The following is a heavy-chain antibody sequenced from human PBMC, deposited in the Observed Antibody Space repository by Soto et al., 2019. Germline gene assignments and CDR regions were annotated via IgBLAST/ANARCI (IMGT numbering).Heavy chain of an antibody. Sequence: TVSLVDTVSGGSITSGEYYCSCVRQPAGEGLEWIGYIYYSGSTYYNPYLKSRVTISVDTSKNQFSLKLSSVTAADTAVYYCARRPQDCSGGRCYLYFHHWGQGTLVTVS. CDR1: GGSITSGEYY. CDR2: IYYSGST. CDR3: ARRPQDCSGGRCYLYFHH. J-gene: IGHJ1*01. D-gene: IGHD2-15*01. V-gene: IGHV4-30-4*08.